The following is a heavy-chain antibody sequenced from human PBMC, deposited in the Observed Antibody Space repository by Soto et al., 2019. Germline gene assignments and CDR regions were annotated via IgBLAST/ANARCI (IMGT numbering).Heavy chain of an antibody. Sequence: GGSLRLSCAASGFTFSSYSMNWVRQAPGKGLEWVSYISSSSSTIYYADSVKGRFTISRDNAKNSLYLQMNSLRAEDTAVYYCARDLQHGTSWFDPWGQGTLVTVSS. V-gene: IGHV3-48*01. J-gene: IGHJ5*02. D-gene: IGHD1-1*01. CDR1: GFTFSSYS. CDR2: ISSSSSTI. CDR3: ARDLQHGTSWFDP.